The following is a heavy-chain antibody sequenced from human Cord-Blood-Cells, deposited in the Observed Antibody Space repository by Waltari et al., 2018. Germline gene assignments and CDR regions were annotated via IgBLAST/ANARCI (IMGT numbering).Heavy chain of an antibody. CDR3: ARDSKGYFDL. V-gene: IGHV3-33*01. J-gene: IGHJ2*01. Sequence: QVQLVESGGGVVQPGRSLRLSCAASGLTFISYGMHWVRQAPGKGLEWVAVIWYDGSNKYYADSVKGRFTISRDNSKNTLYLQMNSLRAEDTAVYYCARDSKGYFDLWGRGTLVTVSS. CDR2: IWYDGSNK. CDR1: GLTFISYG.